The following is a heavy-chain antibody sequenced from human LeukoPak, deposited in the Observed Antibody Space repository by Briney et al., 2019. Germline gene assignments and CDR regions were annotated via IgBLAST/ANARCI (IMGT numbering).Heavy chain of an antibody. D-gene: IGHD2-2*02. CDR3: ARDPVVPAAISGEDQGY. CDR2: ISAYNGNT. Sequence: ASVKVSCKASGYTFTSYGISWVQQAPGQGLEWMGWISAYNGNTNYAQKLQGRVTMTTDTSTNTAYMELRSLRSDDTAVYYCARDPVVPAAISGEDQGYWGQGTLVTVSS. J-gene: IGHJ4*02. V-gene: IGHV1-18*01. CDR1: GYTFTSYG.